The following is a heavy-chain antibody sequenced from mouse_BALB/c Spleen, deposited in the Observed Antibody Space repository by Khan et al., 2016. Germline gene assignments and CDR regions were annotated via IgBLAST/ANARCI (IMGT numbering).Heavy chain of an antibody. CDR3: SRNGSSCYFYV. D-gene: IGHD1-1*01. CDR1: GFSLTSFG. Sequence: QVQLKESGPGLVQPSQSLSITCTVSGFSLTSFGVHWVRQSPGKGLEWLGVIWRGGSTDYNAAVISRMSIKKDNSKRQVIFKMNSRPATATALSYCSRNGSSCYFYVLAAVTTVTVSS. V-gene: IGHV2-2*02. J-gene: IGHJ1*01. CDR2: IWRGGST.